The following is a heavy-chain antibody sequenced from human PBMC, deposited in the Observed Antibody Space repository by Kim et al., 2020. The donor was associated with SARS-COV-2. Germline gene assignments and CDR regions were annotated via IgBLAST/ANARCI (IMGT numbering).Heavy chain of an antibody. CDR2: IWYDGSNK. CDR1: GFTFSSYG. V-gene: IGHV3-33*01. CDR3: ARAGYCSGGSCYDYYYYGMDV. J-gene: IGHJ6*02. D-gene: IGHD2-15*01. Sequence: GGSLRLSCAASGFTFSSYGMHWVRQAPGKGLEWVAVIWYDGSNKYYADSVKGRFTISRDNSKNTLYLQMNSLRAEDTAVYYCARAGYCSGGSCYDYYYYGMDVWGQGTTVTVSS.